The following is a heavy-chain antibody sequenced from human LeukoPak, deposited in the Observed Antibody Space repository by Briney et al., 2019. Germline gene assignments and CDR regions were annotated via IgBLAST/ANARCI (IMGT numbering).Heavy chain of an antibody. D-gene: IGHD5-12*01. CDR2: INPNSGGT. CDR3: ARDWSGYSGYERHNWFDP. J-gene: IGHJ5*02. V-gene: IGHV1-2*02. CDR1: GYTFTGYY. Sequence: GASVKVSCKASGYTFTGYYMHWVRQAPGQGLEWMGWINPNSGGTNYAQKFQGRVTMTRDTSISTAYMELSRLRSDDTAVYYCARDWSGYSGYERHNWFDPWGQGTLVTVSS.